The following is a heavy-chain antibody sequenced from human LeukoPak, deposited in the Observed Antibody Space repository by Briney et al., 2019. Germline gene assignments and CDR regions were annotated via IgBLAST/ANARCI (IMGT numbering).Heavy chain of an antibody. Sequence: GGSLRLSCAASGFTVSSNYMSWVRQAPGKGLEWVSVIYSGGSTYYADSVKGRFTISRDNSKNTLYLQMNSLRAEDTAVYYCAKRATIAADAFDYWGQGTLVTVSS. CDR2: IYSGGST. CDR3: AKRATIAADAFDY. CDR1: GFTVSSNY. V-gene: IGHV3-66*04. J-gene: IGHJ4*02. D-gene: IGHD6-13*01.